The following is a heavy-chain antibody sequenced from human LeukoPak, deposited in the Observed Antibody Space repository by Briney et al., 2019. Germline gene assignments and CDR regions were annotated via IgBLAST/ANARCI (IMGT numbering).Heavy chain of an antibody. V-gene: IGHV1-2*02. CDR3: AKISRSGWYVDY. Sequence: ASVRVSCKPSGYTLSGFYIHWVRQAPGQGLEWMGWIDPDSGDTYYAQKFQGRVTVTRDTSISTAYMEVNRLTSDDTAVYFCAKISRSGWYVDYWGQGTLVTVSS. CDR1: GYTLSGFY. J-gene: IGHJ4*02. CDR2: IDPDSGDT. D-gene: IGHD6-19*01.